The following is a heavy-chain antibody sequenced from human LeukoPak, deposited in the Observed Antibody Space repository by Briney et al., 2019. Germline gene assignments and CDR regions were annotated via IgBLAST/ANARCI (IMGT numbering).Heavy chain of an antibody. J-gene: IGHJ5*02. Sequence: SETLSLTCTVSGGSMNSHYWNWIRQPPGKGLEWIGYIYYSGSTNYNPSLKSRVTISVDTSKNQFSLKLSSVTAADTAVYYCAREVRRSLTGYYYGFDPWGQGTLVTVSS. CDR2: IYYSGST. V-gene: IGHV4-59*11. CDR1: GGSMNSHY. D-gene: IGHD3-9*01. CDR3: AREVRRSLTGYYYGFDP.